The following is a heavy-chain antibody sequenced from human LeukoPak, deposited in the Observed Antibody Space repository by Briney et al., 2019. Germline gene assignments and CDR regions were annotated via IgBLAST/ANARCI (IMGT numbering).Heavy chain of an antibody. D-gene: IGHD3-10*01. CDR1: GFTFSSYS. Sequence: GGSLRLSCAASGFTFSSYSMNWVRQAPGKGLEWVSSISSSSSYIYYADSVKGRFTISRDNAKNSLYLQMNSLRAEDTAVYYCARDLNPSGSGSYWGPGSYYYYGMDVWGQGTTVTVSS. V-gene: IGHV3-21*01. CDR3: ARDLNPSGSGSYWGPGSYYYYGMDV. J-gene: IGHJ6*02. CDR2: ISSSSSYI.